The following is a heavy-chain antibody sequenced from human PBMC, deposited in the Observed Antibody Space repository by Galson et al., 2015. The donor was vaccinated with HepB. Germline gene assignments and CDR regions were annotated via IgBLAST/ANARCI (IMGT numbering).Heavy chain of an antibody. V-gene: IGHV4-34*01. Sequence: TLSLTCAVYGGSFSGYYWNWIRQPPGRGLEWIGEINHRGTTRSNPSLKSRVTLSVDTSKSQCSLNLTYVTAADTAVYYCARTSDYGDYADWYFDLRGRGTLVTVSS. D-gene: IGHD4-17*01. CDR2: INHRGTT. CDR1: GGSFSGYY. J-gene: IGHJ2*01. CDR3: ARTSDYGDYADWYFDL.